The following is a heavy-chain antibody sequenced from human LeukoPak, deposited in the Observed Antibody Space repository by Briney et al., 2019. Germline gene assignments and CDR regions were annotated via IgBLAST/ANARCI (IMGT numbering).Heavy chain of an antibody. CDR3: ARGYDSSGYYLPSDY. V-gene: IGHV1-46*01. D-gene: IGHD3-22*01. CDR2: IIPSDGFT. Sequence: ASVKVSCKASGYTFSSYYVHWERQAPGQGLEWMGMIIPSDGFTSYAQKFQGRVTMTRDMSTSTVYMELSSLRSDDTSVYYCARGYDSSGYYLPSDYWGQGTLVTVSS. J-gene: IGHJ4*02. CDR1: GYTFSSYY.